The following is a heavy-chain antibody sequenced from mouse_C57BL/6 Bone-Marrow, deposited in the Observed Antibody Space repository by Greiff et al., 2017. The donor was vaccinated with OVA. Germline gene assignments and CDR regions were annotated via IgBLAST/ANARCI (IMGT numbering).Heavy chain of an antibody. J-gene: IGHJ2*01. V-gene: IGHV1-81*01. Sequence: VMLVESGAELARPGASVKLSCKASGYTFTSYGISWVKQRTGQGLEWIGEIYPRSGNTYYNEKFKGKATLTADKSSSTAYMELRSLTSEDSAVYFCARYFWERGYWGQGTTLTVSS. CDR1: GYTFTSYG. CDR2: IYPRSGNT. CDR3: ARYFWERGY. D-gene: IGHD4-1*01.